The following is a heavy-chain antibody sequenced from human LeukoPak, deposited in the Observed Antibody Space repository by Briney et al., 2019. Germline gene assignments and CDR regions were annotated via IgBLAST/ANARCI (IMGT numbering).Heavy chain of an antibody. J-gene: IGHJ4*02. CDR1: GFTFSSYG. Sequence: PGGSLRPSCAASGFTFSSYGMHWVRQAPGKGLEWVAFIRYDGSNKYYADSVKGRFTISRDNSKNTLFLQMNSLRDEDTAVYYCARGVAGTSDGVDYWGQGTLVTVSS. CDR2: IRYDGSNK. CDR3: ARGVAGTSDGVDY. D-gene: IGHD6-19*01. V-gene: IGHV3-30*02.